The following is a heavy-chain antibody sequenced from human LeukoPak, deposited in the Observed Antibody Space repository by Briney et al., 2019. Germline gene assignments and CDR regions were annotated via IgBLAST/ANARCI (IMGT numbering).Heavy chain of an antibody. Sequence: PSETLSLTCTVSGGSISSSSYYWGWIRQPPGKGLEWIGSIYYSGSTYYNPSLKSRVTISVDTSKNQFSLKLSSVTAADTAVYYCARLKRAAGAFDYWGQGTLVTVSS. CDR2: IYYSGST. CDR1: GGSISSSSYY. V-gene: IGHV4-39*07. D-gene: IGHD6-13*01. J-gene: IGHJ4*02. CDR3: ARLKRAAGAFDY.